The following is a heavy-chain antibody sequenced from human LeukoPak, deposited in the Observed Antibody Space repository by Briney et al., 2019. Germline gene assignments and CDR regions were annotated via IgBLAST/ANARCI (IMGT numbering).Heavy chain of an antibody. Sequence: SETLSLTCAVYGGSFSCYYWSWIRLPPGKGLEWIGEINHSGSTNYNPSLKSRVTISVDTSKNQFSLKLSSVTAADTAVYYCARDYCSGGSCYPLNWFDPWGQGTLVTVSS. CDR1: GGSFSCYY. CDR2: INHSGST. D-gene: IGHD2-15*01. V-gene: IGHV4-34*01. J-gene: IGHJ5*02. CDR3: ARDYCSGGSCYPLNWFDP.